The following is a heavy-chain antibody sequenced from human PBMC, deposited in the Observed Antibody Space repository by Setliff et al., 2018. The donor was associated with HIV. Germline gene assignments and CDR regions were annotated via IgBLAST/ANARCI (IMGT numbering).Heavy chain of an antibody. Sequence: ASVKVSCKASGYIFSTHYIHWVRQAPGQGLEWMGIINCASGRTVYTEKIKGRLAMARDMSRTTVYMELTSLRTENTAVYYCARGGYSGEFLDAFDIWGQGTLGTVSS. CDR1: GYIFSTHY. V-gene: IGHV1-46*01. CDR3: ARGGYSGEFLDAFDI. D-gene: IGHD5-12*01. CDR2: INCASGRT. J-gene: IGHJ3*02.